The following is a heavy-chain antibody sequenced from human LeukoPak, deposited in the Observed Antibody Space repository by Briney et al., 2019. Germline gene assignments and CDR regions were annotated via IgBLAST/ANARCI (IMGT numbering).Heavy chain of an antibody. D-gene: IGHD2-2*01. CDR1: GGSISSYY. J-gene: IGHJ6*02. CDR3: ARVGGTNYYYYGMDV. Sequence: SETLSLTCTVSGGSISSYYWSWIRQPPGKGLEWFGYIYDSGSTNYNPSLKSRVTISVDTSKNQFSLKLSSVTAADTAVYYCARVGGTNYYYYGMDVWGQGTTVTVSS. CDR2: IYDSGST. V-gene: IGHV4-59*01.